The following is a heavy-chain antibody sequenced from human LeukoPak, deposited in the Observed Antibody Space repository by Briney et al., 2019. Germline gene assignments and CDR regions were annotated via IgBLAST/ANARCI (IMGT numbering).Heavy chain of an antibody. Sequence: PSGTLSLTCAVSGGSINSSHWWSWVRQSPGKGLEWIGNTYHSDYTNYNPSLKSRATISVDKSKNQLSLKVTSVTAADTAVYYCARETSQKGAHYMDVWGKGTTVTISS. CDR1: GGSINSSHW. D-gene: IGHD3-16*01. CDR3: ARETSQKGAHYMDV. J-gene: IGHJ6*03. V-gene: IGHV4-4*02. CDR2: TYHSDYT.